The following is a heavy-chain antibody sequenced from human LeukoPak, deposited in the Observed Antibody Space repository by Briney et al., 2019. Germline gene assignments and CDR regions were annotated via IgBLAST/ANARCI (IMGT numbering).Heavy chain of an antibody. V-gene: IGHV4-34*01. D-gene: IGHD1-26*01. CDR3: ARWEGGSFYDFDY. CDR1: GGSFSGYY. CDR2: INHSGST. Sequence: SETLSLTCAVYGGSFSGYYWSWIRQPPGQGLEWIGEINHSGSTNYNPSLKSRVTISVDASKNQFSLKLSSVTAAGTAVYYCARWEGGSFYDFDYWGQGTLVTVSS. J-gene: IGHJ4*02.